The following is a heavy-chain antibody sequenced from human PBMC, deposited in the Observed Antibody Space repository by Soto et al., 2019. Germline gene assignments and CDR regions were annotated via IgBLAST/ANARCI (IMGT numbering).Heavy chain of an antibody. CDR3: VKDRYVDY. CDR1: GFTFNSYA. Sequence: GGSLRLSCSVSGFTFNSYAMHWVRQAPGKGLQYVSSISSNGGSTYYADSVKGGFIISRDNSKNTLYLQMSGLRGEDTAVYYCVKDRYVDYWGQGTLVTVSS. V-gene: IGHV3-64D*06. J-gene: IGHJ4*02. CDR2: ISSNGGST.